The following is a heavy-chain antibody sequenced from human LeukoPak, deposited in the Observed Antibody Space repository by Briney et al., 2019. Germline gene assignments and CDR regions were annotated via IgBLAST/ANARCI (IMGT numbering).Heavy chain of an antibody. CDR2: ISYDGSSR. CDR3: ASPPGRPNGD. V-gene: IGHV3-30*04. CDR1: GFSFSNYP. Sequence: TGGSLRLSCAASGFSFSNYPMQRVRRAPGKGLEWVATISYDGSSRYSAASVKGRFTISRDNSKNTLSLQMNSLRVEDTAMYYCASPPGRPNGDWGQGTLVTVSS. J-gene: IGHJ4*02. D-gene: IGHD7-27*01.